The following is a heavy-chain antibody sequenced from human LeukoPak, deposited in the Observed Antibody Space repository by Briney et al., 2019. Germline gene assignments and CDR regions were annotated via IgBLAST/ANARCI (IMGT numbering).Heavy chain of an antibody. CDR2: IGASGDNT. Sequence: GGSLRLSCAVSGFTFNNYAMSWVRQAPGKGLEWVSAIGASGDNTYYADSVKGRFTISRDNSKNMLNLHMNSLRAGDTAIYHCAKAAASDTVTTLGVDYWGQGTLVTVSS. CDR1: GFTFNNYA. V-gene: IGHV3-23*01. D-gene: IGHD4-17*01. CDR3: AKAAASDTVTTLGVDY. J-gene: IGHJ4*02.